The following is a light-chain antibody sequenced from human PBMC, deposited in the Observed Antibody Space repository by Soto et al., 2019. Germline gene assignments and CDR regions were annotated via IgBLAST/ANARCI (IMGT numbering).Light chain of an antibody. CDR1: QSVRSN. J-gene: IGKJ1*01. V-gene: IGKV3-15*01. Sequence: EIVLTQSPATLSVSPGERATLSCRPSQSVRSNLAWYQQRPGQAPRLLIYAASTRATGIPARFSGSGSGTEFTLTISSLHAEDFAVYYCQQFNSWPRTFGKGTKVEIK. CDR2: AAS. CDR3: QQFNSWPRT.